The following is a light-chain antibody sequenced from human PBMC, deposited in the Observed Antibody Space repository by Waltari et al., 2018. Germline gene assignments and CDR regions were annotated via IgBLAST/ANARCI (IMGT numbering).Light chain of an antibody. J-gene: IGLJ2*01. CDR3: SSYAGSTTLVI. CDR2: EVT. V-gene: IGLV2-23*02. Sequence: QSALTQPASVSGSPGQSITISCTGTSNDCGSYNLVSWYQQYPGKAPTLMIYEVTKRPSGVSSRFSGSKSGNTASLTISGLQAEDEADYYCSSYAGSTTLVIFGGGTKLTV. CDR1: SNDCGSYNL.